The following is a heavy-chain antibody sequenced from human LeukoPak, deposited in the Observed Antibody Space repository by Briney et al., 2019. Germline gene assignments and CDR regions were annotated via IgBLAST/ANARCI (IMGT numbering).Heavy chain of an antibody. J-gene: IGHJ4*02. CDR3: ARHRLNYYDSSGPYYFDY. V-gene: IGHV4-39*01. D-gene: IGHD3-22*01. CDR2: IYDSGST. CDR1: GGSINNNGDY. Sequence: SETLSLTCTVSGGSINNNGDYGGWIRQPPGKGLEWIGSIYDSGSTYYHPSLKSRVTISVDTSKNQFSLRLSSVTAADTAVYYCARHRLNYYDSSGPYYFDYWGQGTLVTVSS.